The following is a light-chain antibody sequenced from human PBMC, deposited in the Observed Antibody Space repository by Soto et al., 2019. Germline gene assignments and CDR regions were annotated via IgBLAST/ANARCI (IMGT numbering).Light chain of an antibody. V-gene: IGKV3-15*01. CDR3: QQYKNWPRT. CDR2: GAS. Sequence: EIVMTQSPATLSVSPGERATRSCRASQSVSSNLAWYQQKPGQAPRLLIYGASTRATGIPARFSGSGSGTEFTLTISSLQSEDFAVYYCQQYKNWPRTFGQGTKV. J-gene: IGKJ1*01. CDR1: QSVSSN.